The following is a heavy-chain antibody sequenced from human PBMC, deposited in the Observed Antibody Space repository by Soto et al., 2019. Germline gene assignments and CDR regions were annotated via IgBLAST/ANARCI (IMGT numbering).Heavy chain of an antibody. Sequence: QVQLVESGGGVVQPGRSLRLSCAASGFTFSSYAMHWVRQAPGKGLEWVAVISYDGSNKYYADSVKGRFTISTDNSKNTLYLQMNSLRAEDTAVYYCARAKSSPFLLCRGSYLSYYGMDVWGQGTTVTVSS. CDR3: ARAKSSPFLLCRGSYLSYYGMDV. CDR2: ISYDGSNK. D-gene: IGHD3-10*02. V-gene: IGHV3-30-3*01. J-gene: IGHJ6*02. CDR1: GFTFSSYA.